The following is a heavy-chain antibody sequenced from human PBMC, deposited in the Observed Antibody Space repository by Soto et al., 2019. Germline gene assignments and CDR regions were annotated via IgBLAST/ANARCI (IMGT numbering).Heavy chain of an antibody. J-gene: IGHJ4*02. V-gene: IGHV4-59*01. CDR3: ARGDGEIDY. CDR1: GGSISSYY. CDR2: IYYSGST. D-gene: IGHD3-10*01. Sequence: QVQLQESGPGLVKPSETLSLTCTVSGGSISSYYWSWIRQPPGKGLEWIGYIYYSGSTNYNPSLKGRVTISVDTSKNQFSLKLSSVTAADTAVYYCARGDGEIDYWGQGTLVTVSS.